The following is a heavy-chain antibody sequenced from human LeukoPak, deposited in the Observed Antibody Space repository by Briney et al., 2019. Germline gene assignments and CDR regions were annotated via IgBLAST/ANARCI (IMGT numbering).Heavy chain of an antibody. CDR3: ARQLYDSSGYYPYYFDF. V-gene: IGHV4-39*01. J-gene: IGHJ4*02. CDR1: GGSISSSSYY. Sequence: SETLSLTCTVSGGSISSSSYYWGWIRQPPGKGLEWIGSIYYSGSTYYNPSLKSRVTISVDTSKNQFSLKLSSVTAADTAVYYCARQLYDSSGYYPYYFDFWGEGTLVTVSS. CDR2: IYYSGST. D-gene: IGHD3-22*01.